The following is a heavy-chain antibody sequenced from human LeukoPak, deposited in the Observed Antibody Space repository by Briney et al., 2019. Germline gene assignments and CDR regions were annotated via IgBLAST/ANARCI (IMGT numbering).Heavy chain of an antibody. D-gene: IGHD6-13*01. V-gene: IGHV1-2*02. CDR3: ARRQQLVIFDWFDP. Sequence: ASVKVSCKASGYTFTDYYMHWVRQAPGQGLEWMGWINPNSGGTNYAQKFQGRVTMTRDTSISTAYMELSRLRSDDTAVYYCARRQQLVIFDWFDPWGQGTLVTVSS. CDR2: INPNSGGT. J-gene: IGHJ5*02. CDR1: GYTFTDYY.